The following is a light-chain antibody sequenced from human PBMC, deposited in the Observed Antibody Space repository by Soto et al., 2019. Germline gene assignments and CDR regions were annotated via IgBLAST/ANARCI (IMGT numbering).Light chain of an antibody. V-gene: IGKV3-11*01. CDR3: HQYNFWPT. Sequence: EIVLTQSTATLSLSPGQRATLSCRASQSVSNYLAWYQQRPGQAPRLLIYDVSNRATGIPARFRGSGSGTDFTLTITSLQSEDSAVYYCHQYNFWPTFGQGTKVDIK. J-gene: IGKJ1*01. CDR1: QSVSNY. CDR2: DVS.